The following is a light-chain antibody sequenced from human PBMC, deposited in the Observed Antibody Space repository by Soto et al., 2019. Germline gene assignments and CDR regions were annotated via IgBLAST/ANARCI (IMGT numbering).Light chain of an antibody. CDR3: QQRRQWPIT. Sequence: EIVLTQSPATLSLSPGERATLSCRASQSISSYLAWYQQKPGQAPRLLIYDASNRATGIPARFSGSGSETDLTLTISSLEPEDFAVYYCQQRRQWPITFGQGTRLEIK. V-gene: IGKV3-11*01. CDR2: DAS. CDR1: QSISSY. J-gene: IGKJ5*01.